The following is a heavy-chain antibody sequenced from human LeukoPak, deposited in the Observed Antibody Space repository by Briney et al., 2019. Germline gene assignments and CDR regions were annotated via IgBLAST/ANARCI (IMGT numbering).Heavy chain of an antibody. J-gene: IGHJ3*02. CDR3: ARGYYYDSSGYYGNGAFDI. Sequence: ASVKVSCKASGYTFTGYYMHWVRHAPGQGLEWMGWINPNSGGTNYAQKFQGRVTMTRDTSISTAYMELSRLRSDDTAVHYCARGYYYDSSGYYGNGAFDIWGQGTMVTVSS. CDR2: INPNSGGT. CDR1: GYTFTGYY. D-gene: IGHD3-22*01. V-gene: IGHV1-2*02.